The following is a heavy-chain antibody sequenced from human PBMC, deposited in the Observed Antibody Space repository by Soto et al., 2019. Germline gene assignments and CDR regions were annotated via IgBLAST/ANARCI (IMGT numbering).Heavy chain of an antibody. D-gene: IGHD2-15*01. CDR1: GGSISSGGYY. CDR3: ARAAKYCSGGSCYSYNWFDP. CDR2: IYYSGST. V-gene: IGHV4-31*03. J-gene: IGHJ5*02. Sequence: SETLSLTCTVSGGSISSGGYYWSWIRQHPGKGLEWIGYIYYSGSTYYNPSLKSRVTISVDTSKNQFSLKLSSVTAADTAVYYWARAAKYCSGGSCYSYNWFDPWGQGTLVTVSS.